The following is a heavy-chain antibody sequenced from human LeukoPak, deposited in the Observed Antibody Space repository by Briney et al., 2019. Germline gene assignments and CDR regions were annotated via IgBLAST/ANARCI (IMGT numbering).Heavy chain of an antibody. CDR2: IRYDGSNK. CDR3: AKDGYDFWSGYYTGIAEYFQH. J-gene: IGHJ1*01. Sequence: GGSLRLSCAASGFTFSSYGMHWVRQAPGKGLEWVAFIRYDGSNKYYADSVKGRFTISRDNSKNTLYLQMNSLRAEDTAVYYCAKDGYDFWSGYYTGIAEYFQHWGQGTLVTVSS. CDR1: GFTFSSYG. V-gene: IGHV3-30*02. D-gene: IGHD3-3*01.